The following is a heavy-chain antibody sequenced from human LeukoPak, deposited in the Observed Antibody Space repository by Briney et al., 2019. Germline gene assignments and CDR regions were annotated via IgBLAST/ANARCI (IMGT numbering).Heavy chain of an antibody. CDR2: INHSGST. Sequence: SETLSLTCAVYGGSFSGYYWSWIRQPPGKGLEWIGEINHSGSTNYNLSLKSRVTISVDTSKNQFSLKLSSVTAADTAVYYCARGPSLHYYDSSGYFDYWGQGTLVTVSS. CDR1: GGSFSGYY. D-gene: IGHD3-22*01. CDR3: ARGPSLHYYDSSGYFDY. V-gene: IGHV4-34*01. J-gene: IGHJ4*02.